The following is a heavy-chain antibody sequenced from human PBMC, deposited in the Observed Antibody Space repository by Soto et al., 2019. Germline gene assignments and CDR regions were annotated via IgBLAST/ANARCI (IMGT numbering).Heavy chain of an antibody. V-gene: IGHV1-3*01. CDR3: ARSQYYDILTGYHVYYFDY. D-gene: IGHD3-9*01. Sequence: GASVKVSCKASGYTFTSYAMHWVRQAPGQRLEWMGWINAGNGNTKYSQKFQGRVTITRDTSASTAYMELSSLRSEDTAVYYCARSQYYDILTGYHVYYFDYWGQGTLVTVS. J-gene: IGHJ4*02. CDR2: INAGNGNT. CDR1: GYTFTSYA.